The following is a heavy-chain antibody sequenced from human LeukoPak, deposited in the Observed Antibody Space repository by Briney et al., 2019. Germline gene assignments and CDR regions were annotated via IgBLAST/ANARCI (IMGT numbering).Heavy chain of an antibody. D-gene: IGHD6-13*01. CDR2: IYYSGST. V-gene: IGHV4-39*07. CDR1: XGSISSSSYY. CDR3: ARAMIDDAQYSSSWYAYEGGGFDY. Sequence: VSXGSISSSSYYWGWIRQPXXXXXEWXGSIYYSGSTYYNPSLKSRVTISVDTSKNQFSLKLSSVTAADTAVYYCARAMIDDAQYSSSWYAYEGGGFDYWGQGTLVTVSS. J-gene: IGHJ4*02.